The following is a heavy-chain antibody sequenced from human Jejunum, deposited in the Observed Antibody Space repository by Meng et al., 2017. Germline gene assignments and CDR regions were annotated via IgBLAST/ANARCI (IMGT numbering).Heavy chain of an antibody. J-gene: IGHJ4*02. CDR3: AHGGLSSGWYYPEH. V-gene: IGHV2-5*02. CDR2: IYWDDDK. D-gene: IGHD6-19*01. CDR1: GFSLSTSGVG. Sequence: QITLKESGPTLVKPTQPPTQNCHFSGFSLSTSGVGVGWIRQPPGKALEWLALIYWDDDKRSSPSLKRRLTITTDTSKNQVVLTMTNMDPVDTATYYCAHGGLSSGWYYPEHWGQGILVTVSS.